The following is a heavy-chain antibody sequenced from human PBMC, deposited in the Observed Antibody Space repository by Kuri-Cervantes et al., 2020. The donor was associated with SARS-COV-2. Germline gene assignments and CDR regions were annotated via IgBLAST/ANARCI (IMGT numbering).Heavy chain of an antibody. CDR2: VSWNGSRT. CDR1: GFTFSNSD. V-gene: IGHV3-19*01. Sequence: GGSLRLSCAASGFTFSNSDMNWVRQAPGKGLEWVSGVSWNGSRTHYADSVKGRFITSRDNSRDFLYQQMNSLRPEDMAVYYCVRHKAAAGIVAPDWGQGTLVTVSS. J-gene: IGHJ4*02. CDR3: VRHKAAAGIVAPD. D-gene: IGHD6-13*01.